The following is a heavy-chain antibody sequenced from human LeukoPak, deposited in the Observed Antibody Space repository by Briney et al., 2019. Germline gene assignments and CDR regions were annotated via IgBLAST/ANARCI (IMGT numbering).Heavy chain of an antibody. CDR3: ATTVEVPAAHFDH. CDR1: GGSISSGGHY. V-gene: IGHV4-31*03. D-gene: IGHD2-2*01. CDR2: VSYTGST. J-gene: IGHJ4*02. Sequence: SETLSLTCFVSGGSISSGGHYWSWIRQQPGEGLEWVGYVSYTGSTYYNPSLKSRVTMSVDIAKNQFFLELNSVTAADTAVYFCATTVEVPAAHFDHWGQGTLVTVSS.